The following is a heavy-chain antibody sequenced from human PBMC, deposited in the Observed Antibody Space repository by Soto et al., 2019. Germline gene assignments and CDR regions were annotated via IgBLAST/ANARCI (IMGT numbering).Heavy chain of an antibody. CDR1: GYTFTSYG. D-gene: IGHD3-3*01. CDR3: ARDGVAALFEGNCFEP. CDR2: ISAYNGNT. V-gene: IGHV1-18*01. Sequence: ASVKVSCKASGYTFTSYGISWVRQAPGQGLEWMGWISAYNGNTNYAQKLQGRVTMTTDTSTSTAYMELRSLRSDDTAVYYCARDGVAALFEGNCFEPWGQGTLVTVSS. J-gene: IGHJ5*02.